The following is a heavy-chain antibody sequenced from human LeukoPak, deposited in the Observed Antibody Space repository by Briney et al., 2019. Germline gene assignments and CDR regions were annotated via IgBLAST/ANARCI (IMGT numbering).Heavy chain of an antibody. V-gene: IGHV1-2*02. Sequence: ASVRVSCKSSGYTFIDYYIHRVRQAPGQGLEWMGCIDPDSGGTKFAQQSQGRVTLTRDTSIRTAYMELSRLTSDDTAIYYCAREYYDTSGSKYAFDIWGQGTMVTVSS. CDR3: AREYYDTSGSKYAFDI. J-gene: IGHJ3*02. D-gene: IGHD3-22*01. CDR1: GYTFIDYY. CDR2: IDPDSGGT.